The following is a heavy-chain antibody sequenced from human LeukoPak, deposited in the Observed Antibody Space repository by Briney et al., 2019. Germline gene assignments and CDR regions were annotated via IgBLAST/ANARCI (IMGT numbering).Heavy chain of an antibody. Sequence: GGSLRLSCAASGFTLSSYSMNWVRQAPGKGLEWVSSISGSSSYIYYADSVKGRFTISRDNAKNSLYLQMNSLRAEDTAVYYCARGPPYYYDSSGYYQPEYYFDYWGQGTLVTVSS. CDR2: ISGSSSYI. CDR1: GFTLSSYS. CDR3: ARGPPYYYDSSGYYQPEYYFDY. J-gene: IGHJ4*02. V-gene: IGHV3-21*01. D-gene: IGHD3-22*01.